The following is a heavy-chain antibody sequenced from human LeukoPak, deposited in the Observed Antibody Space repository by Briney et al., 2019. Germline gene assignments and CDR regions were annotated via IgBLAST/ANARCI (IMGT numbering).Heavy chain of an antibody. CDR1: GYTFTSYG. V-gene: IGHV1-18*01. Sequence: ASVKVSCKASGYTFTSYGISWVRQAPGQGLEWMGWSSTYNGNTNYAQKLQGRVTMTTDTSTSTAYMELRSLRSDGTAMYYCARVVGAHPGTLGATYYYYMDVWGKGTTVSVSS. CDR3: ARVVGAHPGTLGATYYYYMDV. CDR2: SSTYNGNT. J-gene: IGHJ6*03. D-gene: IGHD1-26*01.